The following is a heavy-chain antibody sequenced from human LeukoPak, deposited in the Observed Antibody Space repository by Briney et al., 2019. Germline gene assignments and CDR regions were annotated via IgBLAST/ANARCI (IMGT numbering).Heavy chain of an antibody. CDR3: AINGGNSVRWDLNPS. V-gene: IGHV4-4*02. D-gene: IGHD4-23*01. CDR1: GGSISSSNW. J-gene: IGHJ5*02. Sequence: SKTLSLTCAVPGGSISSSNWWSWVRQPPGKGLEWIGEIYHSGSTNYNPSLKSRVTISVDKSKNQFSLKLSSVTAADTAVYYCAINGGNSVRWDLNPSWGQGTLVTVSS. CDR2: IYHSGST.